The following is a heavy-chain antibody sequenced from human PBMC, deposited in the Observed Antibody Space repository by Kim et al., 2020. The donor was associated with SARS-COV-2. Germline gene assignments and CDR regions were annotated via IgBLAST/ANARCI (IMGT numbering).Heavy chain of an antibody. CDR1: GGSFSGYY. Sequence: SETLSLTCAVYGGSFSGYYWSWIRQPPGKGLEWIGEINHSGSTNYNPSLKSRVTISVDTSKNQFSLKLSSVTAADTAVYYCARAVGPRRGILTGYQYRVGFDYWGQGTLVTVSS. V-gene: IGHV4-34*01. J-gene: IGHJ4*02. CDR2: INHSGST. D-gene: IGHD3-9*01. CDR3: ARAVGPRRGILTGYQYRVGFDY.